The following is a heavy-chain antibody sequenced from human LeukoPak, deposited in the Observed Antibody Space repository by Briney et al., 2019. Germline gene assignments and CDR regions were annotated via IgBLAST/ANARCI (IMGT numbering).Heavy chain of an antibody. CDR3: ARRMAEYGCSSTSCYYYGMDV. J-gene: IGHJ6*02. CDR1: SGSLSGHY. CDR2: IYYSGST. Sequence: SETLSLTCTVSSGSLSGHYWGWIRQPPGKGLEWIGSIYYSGSTYYNPSLKSRVTISVDTSKNQFSLKLSSVTAADTAVYYCARRMAEYGCSSTSCYYYGMDVWGQGATVTVSS. V-gene: IGHV4-39*01. D-gene: IGHD2-2*01.